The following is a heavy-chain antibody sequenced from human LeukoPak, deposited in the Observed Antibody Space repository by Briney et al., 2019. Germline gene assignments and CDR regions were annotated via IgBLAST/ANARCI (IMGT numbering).Heavy chain of an antibody. CDR3: ASDYYGSGRDYYMDV. CDR1: GYIFSSYG. J-gene: IGHJ6*03. D-gene: IGHD3-10*01. V-gene: IGHV1-18*01. CDR2: ISAYNGNT. Sequence: ASVKVSCKASGYIFSSYGISWVRQAPGQGLEWMGWISAYNGNTNYAQKLQGRVTMTTDTSTSTAYMELRSLRSDDTAVYYCASDYYGSGRDYYMDVWGKGTTVTISS.